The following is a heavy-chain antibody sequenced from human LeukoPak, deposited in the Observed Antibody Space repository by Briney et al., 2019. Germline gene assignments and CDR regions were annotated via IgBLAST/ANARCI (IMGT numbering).Heavy chain of an antibody. Sequence: GGSLRLSCAASGFTFSNYNMNWVRQAPGKGLEWVSSISTSSTYMNYADSVKGRFTISRDNAKNSLFLQMSSLRAEDTAVYYCARRGSGYSYGLWEFDYWGQGTLVTVSS. D-gene: IGHD5-18*01. V-gene: IGHV3-21*01. CDR3: ARRGSGYSYGLWEFDY. CDR2: ISTSSTYM. CDR1: GFTFSNYN. J-gene: IGHJ4*02.